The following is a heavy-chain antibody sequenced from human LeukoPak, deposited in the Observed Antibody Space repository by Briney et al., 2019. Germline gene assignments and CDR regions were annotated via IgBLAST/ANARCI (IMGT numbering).Heavy chain of an antibody. CDR2: VHYSGAT. CDR3: ARMALLSWYFDY. V-gene: IGHV4-59*12. Sequence: SETLSLTCTVSGDSISGYFWSWIRQTPGKGLEWIGYVHYSGATNYNPSLKSRVTMSVDTSKNQFSLKLSSVTAADTAVYYCARMALLSWYFDYWGQGTLVTVSS. CDR1: GDSISGYF. D-gene: IGHD6-13*01. J-gene: IGHJ4*02.